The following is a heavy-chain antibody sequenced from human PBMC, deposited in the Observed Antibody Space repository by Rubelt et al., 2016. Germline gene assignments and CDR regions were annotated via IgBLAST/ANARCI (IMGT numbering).Heavy chain of an antibody. CDR3: ARVRSYWNDISYFDY. CDR2: IYYSGST. D-gene: IGHD1-1*01. J-gene: IGHJ4*02. CDR1: GGSFSGYY. V-gene: IGHV4-34*11. Sequence: QVQLQQWGAGLLKPSETLSLTCAVYGGSFSGYYWSWIRQPPGKGLEWIGYIYYSGSTNYNPSLKSRVTISVDTSKNQFSLKLSSVTAADTAVYYCARVRSYWNDISYFDYWGQGTLVTVSS.